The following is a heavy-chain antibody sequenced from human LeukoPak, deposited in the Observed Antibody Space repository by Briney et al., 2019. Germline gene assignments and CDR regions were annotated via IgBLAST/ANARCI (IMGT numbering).Heavy chain of an antibody. CDR3: ARGAYSSALYYYYGMDV. J-gene: IGHJ6*02. CDR2: INQDGGEK. Sequence: GGSLRLSCAASGFTFSRYWMIWVRQAPGKGLEWVANINQDGGEKYYADSVKGRFTISRDNSKNTLYLQMNGLRAEDTAVYYCARGAYSSALYYYYGMDVWGQGTTVTVSS. D-gene: IGHD6-19*01. CDR1: GFTFSRYW. V-gene: IGHV3-7*01.